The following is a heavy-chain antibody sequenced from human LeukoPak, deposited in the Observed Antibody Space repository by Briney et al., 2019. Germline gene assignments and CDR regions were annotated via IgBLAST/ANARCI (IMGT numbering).Heavy chain of an antibody. CDR2: ISSSSSYI. J-gene: IGHJ4*02. V-gene: IGHV3-21*01. CDR1: FTGYS. D-gene: IGHD3-22*01. CDR3: ARAGYYYDSSGYYVMTEIDY. Sequence: FTGYSVKLKRKAPGKGLEWVSSISSSSSYIYYADSVKGRFTISRDNAKNSLYLQMNSLRAEDTAVYYCARAGYYYDSSGYYVMTEIDYWGQGTLVTVSS.